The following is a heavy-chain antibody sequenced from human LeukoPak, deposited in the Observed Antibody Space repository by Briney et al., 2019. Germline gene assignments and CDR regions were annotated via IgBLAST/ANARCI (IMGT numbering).Heavy chain of an antibody. D-gene: IGHD3-10*01. CDR1: AFACSDEW. V-gene: IGHV3-74*01. CDR2: INRDGSTT. Sequence: ESLTLTCTAYAFACSDEWVHWFRQAPGNEKMWVSRINRDGSTTNYADSVKGRFTVSRDNAKNTLNLQMNSLGAEDTAVYYCARDKKSGESSEIDYWGQGILVTVSS. CDR3: ARDKKSGESSEIDY. J-gene: IGHJ4*02.